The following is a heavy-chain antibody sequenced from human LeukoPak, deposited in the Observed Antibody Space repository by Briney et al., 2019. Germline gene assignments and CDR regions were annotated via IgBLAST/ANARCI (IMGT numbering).Heavy chain of an antibody. CDR1: GFTFSTYW. CDR2: IKQDGGEK. CDR3: ARASGITGTTWYYSYMDV. V-gene: IGHV3-7*01. Sequence: AGGSLRLSCAASGFTFSTYWMNWVRQAPGKGLEWVANIKQDGGEKYYVDSVKGRFTISRDNAKNSLFLQMNSLRAEDTAVYYCARASGITGTTWYYSYMDVWGKGPRSPSP. D-gene: IGHD1-7*01. J-gene: IGHJ6*03.